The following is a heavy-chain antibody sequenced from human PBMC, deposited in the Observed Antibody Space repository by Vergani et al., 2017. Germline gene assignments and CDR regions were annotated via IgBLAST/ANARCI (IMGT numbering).Heavy chain of an antibody. Sequence: QVTLRESGPALVKPTQTLTLTCTFSGFSLSTSGMCVSWIRQPPGKALEWLALIDWDDDKYYSTSLKTRLTISKDTSKNQVVLTMTNVDPVDTATYYCARIADYGGLNLGFDPWGQGTLVTVSS. CDR1: GFSLSTSGMC. CDR2: IDWDDDK. CDR3: ARIADYGGLNLGFDP. V-gene: IGHV2-70*01. D-gene: IGHD4-23*01. J-gene: IGHJ5*02.